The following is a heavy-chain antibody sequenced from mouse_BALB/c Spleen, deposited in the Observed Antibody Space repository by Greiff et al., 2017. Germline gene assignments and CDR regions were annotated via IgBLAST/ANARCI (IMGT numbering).Heavy chain of an antibody. Sequence: EVQLVESGGGLVQPGGSLRLSCATSGFTFTDYYMSWVRQPPGKALEWLGFIRNKANGYTTEYSASVKGRFTISRDNSQSILYLQMNTLRAEDSATYYCARDIGTMITTAYWGQGTLVTVSA. CDR2: IRNKANGYTT. CDR1: GFTFTDYY. CDR3: ARDIGTMITTAY. D-gene: IGHD2-4*01. J-gene: IGHJ3*01. V-gene: IGHV7-3*02.